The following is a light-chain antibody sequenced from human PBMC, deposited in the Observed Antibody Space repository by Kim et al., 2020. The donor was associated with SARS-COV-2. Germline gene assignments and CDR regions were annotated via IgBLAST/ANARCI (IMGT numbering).Light chain of an antibody. J-gene: IGKJ1*01. CDR3: QQCSSWPWT. CDR1: QTIGTL. V-gene: IGKV3-11*01. CDR2: EAS. Sequence: VSPGERATLSCRASQTIGTLLAWYQQKPDQAPRLLIYEASNRATGIPARFSGSGSGTDFTLTINTLEPEDFAVYYCQQCSSWPWTFGQGTKVDIK.